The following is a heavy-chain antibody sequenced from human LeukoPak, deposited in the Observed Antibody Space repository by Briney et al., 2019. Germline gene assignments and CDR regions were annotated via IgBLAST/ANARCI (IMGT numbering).Heavy chain of an antibody. CDR2: INHSGST. Sequence: SETLSLTCAAYGGSFSGYYWSWIRQPPGKGLEWIGEINHSGSTNYNPSLKSRVTISVDTSKSQFSLKLSSVAAADTAVYYCARGSGGLELRGYYFDYWGQGTLVTVSS. CDR3: ARGSGGLELRGYYFDY. J-gene: IGHJ4*02. CDR1: GGSFSGYY. V-gene: IGHV4-34*01. D-gene: IGHD1-7*01.